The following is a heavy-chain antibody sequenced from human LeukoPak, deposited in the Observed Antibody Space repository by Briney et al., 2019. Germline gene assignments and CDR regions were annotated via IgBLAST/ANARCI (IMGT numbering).Heavy chain of an antibody. D-gene: IGHD3-3*01. V-gene: IGHV4-34*01. CDR2: INHSGST. CDR1: GGSFSGYY. CDR3: ARGRGILGVVIDSRNYPNWFDP. Sequence: SETLSLTCAVYGGSFSGYYWSWIRQPPGKGLEWIGEINHSGSTNYNPSLKSRVTISVDTSKNQFSLKLSSVTAADTAVYYCARGRGILGVVIDSRNYPNWFDPWGQGTLVTVSS. J-gene: IGHJ5*02.